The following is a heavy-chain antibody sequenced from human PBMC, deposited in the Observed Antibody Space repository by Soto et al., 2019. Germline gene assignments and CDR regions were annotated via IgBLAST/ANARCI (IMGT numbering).Heavy chain of an antibody. CDR1: GGSISSYY. V-gene: IGHV4-59*01. CDR2: IYYTGST. CDR3: ARVDSRGSYFDY. Sequence: SETLSLTRTVSGGSISSYYWSWIRQPPGKGLEWIAYIYYTGSTNYNPSLKSRVTLSADTSKNQFSLKLISVTAADTAMYYCARVDSRGSYFDYWGQGTLVTVSS. D-gene: IGHD3-22*01. J-gene: IGHJ4*02.